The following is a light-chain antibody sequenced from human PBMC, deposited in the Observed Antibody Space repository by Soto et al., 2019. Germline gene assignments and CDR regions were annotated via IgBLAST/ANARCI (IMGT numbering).Light chain of an antibody. V-gene: IGLV1-40*01. J-gene: IGLJ2*01. Sequence: QSVLTQPHSLSGAPGQRVTISCTGSSSNIGAGSDVHWYQQLPGTAPKLLIYGNSNRPSGVPDRFSGSKSGTSASLAITGLQAEDEAGYYCQSYDSSLSGVVFGGGTKLTVL. CDR1: SSNIGAGSD. CDR3: QSYDSSLSGVV. CDR2: GNS.